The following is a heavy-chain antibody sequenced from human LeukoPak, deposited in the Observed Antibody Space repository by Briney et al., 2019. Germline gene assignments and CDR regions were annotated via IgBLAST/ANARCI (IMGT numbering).Heavy chain of an antibody. Sequence: GASVKVSCKASGYTFTGYYMHWVRQAPGQGLEWMGWINPNSGGTNYAQKFQGRVTMTRDTSISTAYMELSRLRSDDTAVYYCAIPQSATRKYFQHWGQGTLVTVSS. CDR2: INPNSGGT. CDR3: AIPQSATRKYFQH. V-gene: IGHV1-2*02. J-gene: IGHJ1*01. CDR1: GYTFTGYY.